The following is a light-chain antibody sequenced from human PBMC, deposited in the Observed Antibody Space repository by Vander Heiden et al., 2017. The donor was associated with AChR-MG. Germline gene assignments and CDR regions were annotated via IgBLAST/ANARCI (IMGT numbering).Light chain of an antibody. Sequence: QSALTQPASVSGSPGQSITISCTGTSSDVGGYDYVSWYQQHPGKAPNLMIYDVSKRPSGVSNRFSGSKSGTTASLTISVLQAEAEADYYCCSYTSSSTLGVFGGGTKLTVL. V-gene: IGLV2-14*01. J-gene: IGLJ3*02. CDR1: SSDVGGYDY. CDR3: CSYTSSSTLGV. CDR2: DVS.